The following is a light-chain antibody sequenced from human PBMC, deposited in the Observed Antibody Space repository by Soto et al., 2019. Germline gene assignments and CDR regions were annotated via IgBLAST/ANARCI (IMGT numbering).Light chain of an antibody. CDR3: QQRSTWPYT. CDR2: DAS. V-gene: IGKV3-11*01. Sequence: EIELTQSPATLSLSPGERATLSCRASQSVSRYVAWYQQKPGQAPRLLIFDASTRATGIPARFSGSGSGTDFTLTISSLEPEDFAVYYCQQRSTWPYTFGQGTKVDIK. CDR1: QSVSRY. J-gene: IGKJ2*01.